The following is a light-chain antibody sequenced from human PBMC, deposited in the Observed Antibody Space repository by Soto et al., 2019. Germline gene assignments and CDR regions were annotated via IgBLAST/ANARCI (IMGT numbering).Light chain of an antibody. Sequence: DIQMTQSPSSLSASVGDRVTITCRASQSISSYLNWYQQKPGKAPKLLIYAASSLQSGVPSRFSGSGSGTDFTLTISSLQPEDFATYYCQQSYSTPSFGGGTRWISN. CDR3: QQSYSTPS. CDR2: AAS. CDR1: QSISSY. J-gene: IGKJ4*01. V-gene: IGKV1-39*01.